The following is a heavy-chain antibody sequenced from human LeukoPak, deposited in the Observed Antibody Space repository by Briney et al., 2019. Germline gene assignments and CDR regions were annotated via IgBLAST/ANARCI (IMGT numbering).Heavy chain of an antibody. J-gene: IGHJ3*02. Sequence: GGSLRLSCAASGFTFSSYAMHWVRQAPGKGLEYVSAISSNGGSTYYANSVKGRFTISRDNSKNTLYLQMNSLRAEDTAVYYCAKVYDYVWGSYGAFDIWGQGTMVTVSS. CDR1: GFTFSSYA. D-gene: IGHD3-16*01. V-gene: IGHV3-64*01. CDR2: ISSNGGST. CDR3: AKVYDYVWGSYGAFDI.